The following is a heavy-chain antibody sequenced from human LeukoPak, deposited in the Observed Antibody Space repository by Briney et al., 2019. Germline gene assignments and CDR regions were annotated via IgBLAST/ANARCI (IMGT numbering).Heavy chain of an antibody. D-gene: IGHD2-15*01. CDR1: GYTLTELS. CDR3: ATSWESVVAATLDVRFDY. CDR2: FDPEDGET. J-gene: IGHJ4*02. Sequence: AASVKVSCKVSGYTLTELSMHWVRQAPGKGLEWMGGFDPEDGETIYAQKFQGRVTMTEDTSTDTAYMELSSLRSEDTAVYYCATSWESVVAATLDVRFDYWGQGTLVTVSS. V-gene: IGHV1-24*01.